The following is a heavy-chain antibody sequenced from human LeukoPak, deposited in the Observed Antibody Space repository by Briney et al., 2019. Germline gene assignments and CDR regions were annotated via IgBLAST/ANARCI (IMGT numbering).Heavy chain of an antibody. CDR2: ISGSGGST. D-gene: IGHD1-26*01. CDR3: AKPPRSGSYWLH. V-gene: IGHV3-23*01. CDR1: GFTFSSYA. J-gene: IGHJ4*02. Sequence: GGSLRLSCAASGFTFSSYAVSWVRQAPGKGLEWVSAISGSGGSTYYADSVKGRFTISRDNSKNTLYLQMNSLRAEDTAVYYCAKPPRSGSYWLHWGQGTLVTVSS.